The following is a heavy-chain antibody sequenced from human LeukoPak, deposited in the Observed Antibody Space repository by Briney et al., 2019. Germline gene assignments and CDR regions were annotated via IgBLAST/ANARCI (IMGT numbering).Heavy chain of an antibody. Sequence: PSETLSLTCTVSGGSISSSTFYWGWIRQPPGKGLEWIGGSTYYNPSLKSRVTISVDTSKNQFSLKLSSVTAADTAVYYCARTRYYYNSRSYGAPYYFDYWGQGTLVTVSS. J-gene: IGHJ4*02. CDR3: ARTRYYYNSRSYGAPYYFDY. CDR2: GST. D-gene: IGHD3-10*01. V-gene: IGHV4-39*01. CDR1: GGSISSSTFY.